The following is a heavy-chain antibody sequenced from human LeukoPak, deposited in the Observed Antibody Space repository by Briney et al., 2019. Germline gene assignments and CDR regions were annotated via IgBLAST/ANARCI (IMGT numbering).Heavy chain of an antibody. J-gene: IGHJ6*03. CDR3: AREKIGTGTVLGKDYYYMDV. V-gene: IGHV4-59*12. CDR2: IYYSGST. Sequence: PSETLSLTCTVSGGSISNKYWSWIRQPPGKGLEWIGYIYYSGSTNYNPSLKSRVTISVDTSKNQFSLKLSSVTAADTAMYYCAREKIGTGTVLGKDYYYMDVWGKGTTVTVSS. CDR1: GGSISNKY. D-gene: IGHD3-16*01.